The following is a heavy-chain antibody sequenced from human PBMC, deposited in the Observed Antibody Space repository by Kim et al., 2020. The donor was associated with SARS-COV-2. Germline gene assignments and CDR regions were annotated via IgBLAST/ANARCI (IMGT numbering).Heavy chain of an antibody. D-gene: IGHD3-22*01. CDR3: ARGPFSYYYDSSGYYYVVY. CDR1: GYTFTGYY. Sequence: ASVKVSCKASGYTFTGYYMHWVRQAPGQGLEWMGRINPNSGGTNYAQKFQGRVTMTRDTSISTAYMELSRLRSDDTAVYYCARGPFSYYYDSSGYYYVVYWGQGTLVTVSS. J-gene: IGHJ4*02. V-gene: IGHV1-2*06. CDR2: INPNSGGT.